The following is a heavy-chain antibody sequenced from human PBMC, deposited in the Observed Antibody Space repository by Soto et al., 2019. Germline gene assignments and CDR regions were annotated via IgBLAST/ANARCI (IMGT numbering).Heavy chain of an antibody. Sequence: SVKVSCKASGGTFSSYAISWVRQAPGQGLEWMGGIIPIFGTANYAQKFQGRVTITADKSTSTAYMELSSLRSEDTAVYYCARGCSSTSCYTDWYFDLWGRGTLVTVSS. D-gene: IGHD2-2*02. J-gene: IGHJ2*01. V-gene: IGHV1-69*06. CDR3: ARGCSSTSCYTDWYFDL. CDR1: GGTFSSYA. CDR2: IIPIFGTA.